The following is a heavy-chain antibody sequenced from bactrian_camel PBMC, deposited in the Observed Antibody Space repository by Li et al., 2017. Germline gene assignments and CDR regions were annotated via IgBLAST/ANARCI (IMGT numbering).Heavy chain of an antibody. CDR2: IAIGGEST. J-gene: IGHJ4*01. CDR1: DYPWGNNC. Sequence: HVQLVESGGGSVQAGGSLDLSCVASDYPWGNNCMGWFRQAPGKEREGVAAIAIGGESTYIGDSVKGRFTISQDTSENTLFLQMNNLKPEDTAMYYCAAAPGRWLPRPLAPQGYNQWGRGTQVTVS. V-gene: IGHV3S54*01. D-gene: IGHD2*01. CDR3: AAAPGRWLPRPLAPQGYNQ.